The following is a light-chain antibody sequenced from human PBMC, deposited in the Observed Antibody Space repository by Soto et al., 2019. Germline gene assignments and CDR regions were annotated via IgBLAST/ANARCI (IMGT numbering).Light chain of an antibody. CDR1: QSLLHSNGQKY. CDR3: LQSLHTPNT. CDR2: LGS. Sequence: DIVMTQSPLSLPVTPGEPASISCKSSQSLLHSNGQKYLDWYLQKPGQSPQLLIHLGSNRASGVPDRFSGSGSGTDFTLKISRVEAEDVGVYYCLQSLHTPNTFGQGTSLEIK. J-gene: IGKJ2*01. V-gene: IGKV2-28*01.